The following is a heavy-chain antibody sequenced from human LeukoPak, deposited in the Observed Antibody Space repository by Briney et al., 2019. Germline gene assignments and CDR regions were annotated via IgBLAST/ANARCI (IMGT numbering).Heavy chain of an antibody. V-gene: IGHV3-23*01. J-gene: IGHJ5*02. D-gene: IGHD4-23*01. CDR3: AKDGRVTPSGCFDP. Sequence: GGSLRLSCAASAFTFSGYAMRWVRQAPGKGLEWVSGISGSGGSTYYADSVMGRFTISRDNSKNTPYLQMKSLRAENTAVYYCAKDGRVTPSGCFDPWGQGTLVTVSS. CDR2: ISGSGGST. CDR1: AFTFSGYA.